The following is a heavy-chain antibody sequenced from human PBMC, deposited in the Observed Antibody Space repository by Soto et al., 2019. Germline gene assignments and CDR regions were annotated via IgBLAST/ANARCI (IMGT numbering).Heavy chain of an antibody. CDR3: ARDSSSWSYYYYYGMDV. CDR1: GYTFTSYG. V-gene: IGHV1-18*01. D-gene: IGHD6-13*01. J-gene: IGHJ6*02. CDR2: ISAYNGKT. Sequence: QVQLVQSGAEVKKPGASVKVSCKASGYTFTSYGISWVRQAPGQGLEWMGGISAYNGKTNYAQKLQGRVTMTTDTSKSTAYVEMRSLRSDDTAVYYCARDSSSWSYYYYYGMDVWGQGTTVTVSS.